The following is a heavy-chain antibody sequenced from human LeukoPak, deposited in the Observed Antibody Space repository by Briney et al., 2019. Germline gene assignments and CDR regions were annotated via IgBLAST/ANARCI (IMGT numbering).Heavy chain of an antibody. CDR3: ARAPLPDY. CDR2: INHSGST. J-gene: IGHJ4*02. CDR1: GGSFSGYY. Sequence: SETLSLTCAVYGGSFSGYYWSWIRQPPGKGLERIGEINHSGSTNYNPSLKSRVTISVDTSKNQFSLKLSSVTAADTAVYYCARAPLPDYWGQGTLVTVSS. V-gene: IGHV4-34*01.